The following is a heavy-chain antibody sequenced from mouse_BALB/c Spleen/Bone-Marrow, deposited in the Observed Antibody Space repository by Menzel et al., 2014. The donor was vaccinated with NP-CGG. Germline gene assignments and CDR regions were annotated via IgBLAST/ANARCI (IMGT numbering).Heavy chain of an antibody. Sequence: VQLQQSGAELVKPGTSVKLSCKTSGYTFTSYWMHWVKQRPGQGLEWIGEINPSSGRTNYNEKFKNKATLTVDKSSSTAYMQLSSLTSVHSAVYFCARTYGDSPYFYGMDYWGQGTSVTVSS. CDR3: ARTYGDSPYFYGMDY. J-gene: IGHJ4*01. V-gene: IGHV1S81*02. CDR1: GYTFTSYW. CDR2: INPSSGRT. D-gene: IGHD2-13*01.